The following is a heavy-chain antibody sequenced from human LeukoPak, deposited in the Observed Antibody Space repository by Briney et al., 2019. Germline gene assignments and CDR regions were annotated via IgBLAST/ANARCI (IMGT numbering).Heavy chain of an antibody. V-gene: IGHV3-23*01. D-gene: IGHD2-2*01. CDR1: GFKFGTYA. J-gene: IGHJ4*02. CDR3: ARSSYCSSTSCYHSPFDY. Sequence: GGSLRLSCEASGFKFGTYAMTWIRQAPGKGLEWVSTLSGTGGSTYYADSVKGRFTISRDNSENTLFLQMNSLRAEDTAVYYCARSSYCSSTSCYHSPFDYWGQGTLVTVSS. CDR2: LSGTGGST.